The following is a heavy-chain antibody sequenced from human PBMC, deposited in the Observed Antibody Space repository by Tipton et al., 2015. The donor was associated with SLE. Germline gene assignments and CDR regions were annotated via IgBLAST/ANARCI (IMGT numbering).Heavy chain of an antibody. CDR3: AREAITTFFELIDS. D-gene: IGHD3/OR15-3a*01. CDR1: GGSISRSY. J-gene: IGHJ4*02. Sequence: LRLSCTVSGGSISRSYWSWIRQPPGKRLEWIGYVYYSGGTNYNPSLRSRVTISQDTSKNQFSLRLSSVTAADTALYFCAREAITTFFELIDSWGQGTLVTVSS. CDR2: VYYSGGT. V-gene: IGHV4-59*12.